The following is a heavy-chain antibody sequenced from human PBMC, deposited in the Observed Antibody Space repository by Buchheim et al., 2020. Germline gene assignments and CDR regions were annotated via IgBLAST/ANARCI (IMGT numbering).Heavy chain of an antibody. V-gene: IGHV1-69*01. CDR3: ATRYS. D-gene: IGHD2-21*01. Sequence: QVQLVQSGAEVKKPGSSVKVSCKASGCTFTASDITWVRQAPGQGLEWMGGIVPIFGSTNFAQKFQGRVTVTADDSTGTHSMELISLTPDDTAVYYCATRYSWGQGTL. CDR1: GCTFTASD. CDR2: IVPIFGST. J-gene: IGHJ5*02.